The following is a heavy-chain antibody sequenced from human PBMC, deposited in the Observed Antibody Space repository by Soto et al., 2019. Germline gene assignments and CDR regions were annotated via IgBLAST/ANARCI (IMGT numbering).Heavy chain of an antibody. V-gene: IGHV3-66*01. CDR3: ARGVYTAFDY. CDR2: LYSGGNT. Sequence: EVQLVESGGGLVQPGGSLRLSCAASGFTVSSNYMSWVRQAPGKGLEWVSVLYSGGNTYYADSVKGRFTISRDLSKNTLYLQMNSLGAEDTAVSYCARGVYTAFDYWGQGTLVTVSS. CDR1: GFTVSSNY. D-gene: IGHD2-8*01. J-gene: IGHJ4*02.